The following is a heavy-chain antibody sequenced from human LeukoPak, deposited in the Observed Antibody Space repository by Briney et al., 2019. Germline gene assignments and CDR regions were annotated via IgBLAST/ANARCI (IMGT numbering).Heavy chain of an antibody. V-gene: IGHV4-59*12. D-gene: IGHD3-22*01. CDR3: ARGYDSSGYTYDY. CDR2: IYSSGNT. Sequence: SETLSLTCTVSGGSISSYYWSWIRQPPGRGLEWIGYIYSSGNTNYNPSLKSRVTISLDTSKNQFSLKLSSVTAADTAVYYCARGYDSSGYTYDYWGQGTLVTVSS. J-gene: IGHJ4*02. CDR1: GGSISSYY.